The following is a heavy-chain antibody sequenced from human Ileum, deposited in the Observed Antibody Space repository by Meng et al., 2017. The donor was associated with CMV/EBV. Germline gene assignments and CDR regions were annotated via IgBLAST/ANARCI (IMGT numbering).Heavy chain of an antibody. V-gene: IGHV1-2*06. CDR2: INPNTGDT. D-gene: IGHD5-18*01. CDR3: TRSWIHLWSHDFDY. CDR1: GYTLTGHN. Sequence: QVELVQSSTEGQQPGASVKVSCKASGYTLTGHNIHWVRQAPGQGLEWMGRINPNTGDTKNAQNFQGRVTMTRDTSNGTAYMELTNLRSDDTAVYFCTRSWIHLWSHDFDYWGQGTLVTVSS. J-gene: IGHJ4*02.